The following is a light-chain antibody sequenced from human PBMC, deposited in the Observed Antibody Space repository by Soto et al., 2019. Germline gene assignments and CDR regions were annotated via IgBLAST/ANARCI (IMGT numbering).Light chain of an antibody. V-gene: IGKV3-11*01. CDR1: QSVSTH. Sequence: EIVLTQSPATLSLSPGERATLSCRASQSVSTHLAWYQQKPGQAPRLLIHDASSRATGIPARFSGSGSGTDFTLTISSLEPEDFALYYCHQRQSWPRTFGQGTKVDI. CDR3: HQRQSWPRT. CDR2: DAS. J-gene: IGKJ1*01.